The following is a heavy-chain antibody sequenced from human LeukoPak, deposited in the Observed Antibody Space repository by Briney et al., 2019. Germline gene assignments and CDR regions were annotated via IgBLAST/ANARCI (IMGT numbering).Heavy chain of an antibody. CDR2: IIPIFGTA. CDR1: GGAFSSYA. D-gene: IGHD3-22*01. Sequence: SVKVSCKASGGAFSSYAISWVRQAPGQGLEWMGRIIPIFGTANYAQKFQGRVTITTDESTSTAYMELSSLRSEDTAVYYCASGSSGYYFSYWGQGTLVTVSS. V-gene: IGHV1-69*05. CDR3: ASGSSGYYFSY. J-gene: IGHJ4*02.